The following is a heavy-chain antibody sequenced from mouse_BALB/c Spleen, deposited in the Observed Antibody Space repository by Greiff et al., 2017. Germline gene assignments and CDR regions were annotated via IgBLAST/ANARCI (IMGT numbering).Heavy chain of an antibody. D-gene: IGHD3-2*01. CDR1: GYTFTSYT. CDR2: INPSSGYT. Sequence: QVQLKQSGAELARPGASVKMSCKASGYTFTSYTMHWVKQRPGQGLEWIGYINPSSGYTNYNQKFKDKATLTADKSSSTAYMQLSSLTSEDSAVYYCAPDSSGPFAYWGQGTLVTVSA. J-gene: IGHJ3*01. V-gene: IGHV1-4*01. CDR3: APDSSGPFAY.